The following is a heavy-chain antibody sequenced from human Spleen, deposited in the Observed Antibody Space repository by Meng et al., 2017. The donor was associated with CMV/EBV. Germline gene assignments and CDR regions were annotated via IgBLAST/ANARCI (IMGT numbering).Heavy chain of an antibody. V-gene: IGHV1-2*02. CDR3: ARDNNWGPDY. D-gene: IGHD7-27*01. CDR1: GYTFTGYH. Sequence: ASVKVSCKASGYTFTGYHMHWVRQAPGQGFEWMGWINPKSGVTNYAQNFQGRVTLTRDTSVNTGYMELTRLTSDDTAVYYCARDNNWGPDYWGQGTLVTVSS. CDR2: INPKSGVT. J-gene: IGHJ4*02.